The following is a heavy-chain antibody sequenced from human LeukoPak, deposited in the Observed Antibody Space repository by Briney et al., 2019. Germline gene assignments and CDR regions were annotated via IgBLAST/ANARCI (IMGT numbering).Heavy chain of an antibody. CDR3: GRASLTGTNAYAFDI. J-gene: IGHJ3*02. D-gene: IGHD1-20*01. CDR2: TYYRCKWYN. Sequence: SQTLSLTCAISGDSVSSNSAAWNWIRQSPSRGLEWLGRTYYRCKWYNDYAVSVKSRITINPDTSQNQLSLQLNSVTPEDTAVYYCGRASLTGTNAYAFDIWGQGTMVTVSS. CDR1: GDSVSSNSAA. V-gene: IGHV6-1*01.